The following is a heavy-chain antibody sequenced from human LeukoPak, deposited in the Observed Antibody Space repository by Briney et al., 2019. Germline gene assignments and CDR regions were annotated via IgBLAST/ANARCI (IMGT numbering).Heavy chain of an antibody. Sequence: GGSLRLSCAASGFTFSSYEMNWVRQAPGKGLEWVSYISSSGSTIYYADSVKGRLTISRDNAKNSLYLQMNSLRAEDTAVYYCARVSYSSGWYGRVNYWFDHWGQGTLVTVSS. D-gene: IGHD6-19*01. V-gene: IGHV3-48*03. CDR3: ARVSYSSGWYGRVNYWFDH. CDR1: GFTFSSYE. J-gene: IGHJ5*02. CDR2: ISSSGSTI.